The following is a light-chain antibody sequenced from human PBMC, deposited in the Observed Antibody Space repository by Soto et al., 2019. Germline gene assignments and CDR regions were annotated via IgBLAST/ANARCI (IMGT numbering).Light chain of an antibody. V-gene: IGKV1-5*01. Sequence: DIQMTQSPSTLSASVVDRVTITCLASQSLNNYLAWYQQKPGKAPKLLIYDASTLERGVPSRFSGTGSGTEFTLTISSLQPDDFATYYCQQYYRSSITFGQGTRLEIK. CDR1: QSLNNY. J-gene: IGKJ5*01. CDR2: DAS. CDR3: QQYYRSSIT.